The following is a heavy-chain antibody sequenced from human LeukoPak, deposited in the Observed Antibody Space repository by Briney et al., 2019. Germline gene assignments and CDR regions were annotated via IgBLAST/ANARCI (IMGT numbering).Heavy chain of an antibody. CDR3: ASIAARRYWYFDL. Sequence: SETLSLTCTVSGGSISSYYWSWIRQPPGKGLEWIGYIYYGGSTNYNPSLKSRVTISVDTSKNQFSLKLSSVTAADTAVYYCASIAARRYWYFDLWGRGTLVTVSS. J-gene: IGHJ2*01. CDR1: GGSISSYY. V-gene: IGHV4-59*01. D-gene: IGHD6-6*01. CDR2: IYYGGST.